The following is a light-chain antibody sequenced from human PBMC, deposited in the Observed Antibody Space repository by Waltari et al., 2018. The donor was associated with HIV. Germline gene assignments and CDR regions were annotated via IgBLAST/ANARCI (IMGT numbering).Light chain of an antibody. Sequence: QLVLTQSPSASASLGASVKLTCTLSSGHSNYAIHWPQQQPEKGPRYLMNLNSDGSHSRGDGIPDRFSGSSSGAERYLTISSLQSEDEADYYCQTWASGHVVFGGGTKLTVL. J-gene: IGLJ2*01. CDR2: LNSDGSH. CDR1: SGHSNYA. V-gene: IGLV4-69*01. CDR3: QTWASGHVV.